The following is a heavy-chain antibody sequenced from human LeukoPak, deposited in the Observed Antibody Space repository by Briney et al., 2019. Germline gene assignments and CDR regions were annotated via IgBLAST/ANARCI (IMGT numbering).Heavy chain of an antibody. CDR3: AREGWAYSSSSGEDWFDP. V-gene: IGHV1-69*05. CDR1: GGTFSSYA. J-gene: IGHJ5*02. CDR2: IIPIFGTA. D-gene: IGHD6-6*01. Sequence: ASVKVSCKASGGTFSSYAISWVRQAPGQGLEWMGGIIPIFGTANYAQKFQGRITITTDESTSTAYMELSSLRSEDTAVYYCAREGWAYSSSSGEDWFDPWGQGTLVTVSS.